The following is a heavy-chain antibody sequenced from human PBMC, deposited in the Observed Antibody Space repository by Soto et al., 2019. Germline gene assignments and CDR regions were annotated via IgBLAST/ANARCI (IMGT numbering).Heavy chain of an antibody. Sequence: SETLSLTCTVSGDSIGGVGYWSWIRQFPGRGLEWIGCISSSGSTYYNPALNNRISLSLDTSQNQFSLKLLSVTAADAAIYYCARSGVTGIVIPSHWFDPWGQGTLVTVSS. J-gene: IGHJ5*02. CDR1: GDSIGGVGY. V-gene: IGHV4-31*03. CDR3: ARSGVTGIVIPSHWFDP. CDR2: ISSSGST. D-gene: IGHD2-21*02.